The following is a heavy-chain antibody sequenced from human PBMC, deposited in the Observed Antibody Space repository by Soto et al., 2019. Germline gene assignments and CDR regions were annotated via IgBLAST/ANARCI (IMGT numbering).Heavy chain of an antibody. V-gene: IGHV3-23*01. J-gene: IGHJ4*02. CDR1: GLTFSNFA. D-gene: IGHD1-7*01. CDR3: AKFKGFNWNYVFDY. Sequence: LRLSCEVSGLTFSNFAMSWVRQAPGKGLEWASAIGGSSGTTFCADSVEGRFTISKDYAKNMLYLQMNSLRAEDTAVYYCAKFKGFNWNYVFDYWGQGVPVTVSS. CDR2: IGGSSGTT.